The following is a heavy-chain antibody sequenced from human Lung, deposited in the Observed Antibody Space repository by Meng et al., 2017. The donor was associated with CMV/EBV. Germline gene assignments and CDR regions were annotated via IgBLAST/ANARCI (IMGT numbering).Heavy chain of an antibody. J-gene: IGHJ6*02. V-gene: IGHV3-30*02. CDR3: VKDFPGDCYPFCYYFSHGTDV. CDR2: IRYDEKTK. Sequence: SLSLXCATSELNSNLYGMHWVRQLPSKGLAWVAFIRYDEKTKYYADSVKGRLTISRDNSKNTLYLQMNSLTVEDTAVYYCVKDFPGDCYPFCYYFSHGTDVXGQAXMVTVSS. D-gene: IGHD2-21*01. CDR1: ELNSNLYG.